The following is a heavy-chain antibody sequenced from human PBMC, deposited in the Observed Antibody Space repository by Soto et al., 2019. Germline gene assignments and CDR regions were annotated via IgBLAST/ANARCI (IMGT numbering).Heavy chain of an antibody. Sequence: ASVKVSCKASGYTFTSYGVSWVRQAPGQGLEWMGWISAHNGNTNYAQKLQGRVTMTTDASTSTAYMELRSLRSDDTAVYFCARAPYYDRTPPGAFDIWGQGTMVTVSS. D-gene: IGHD3-22*01. CDR1: GYTFTSYG. CDR2: ISAHNGNT. V-gene: IGHV1-18*01. CDR3: ARAPYYDRTPPGAFDI. J-gene: IGHJ3*02.